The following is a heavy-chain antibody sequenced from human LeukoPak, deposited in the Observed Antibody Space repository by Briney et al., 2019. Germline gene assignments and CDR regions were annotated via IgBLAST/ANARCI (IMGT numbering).Heavy chain of an antibody. V-gene: IGHV3-30*04. CDR2: ISYDGSNK. D-gene: IGHD5-12*01. CDR3: ARDLAKTFDY. J-gene: IGHJ4*02. CDR1: GFTFSSYA. Sequence: GGSLRLPCAASGFTFSSYAMHWVRQAPGKGLEWVAVISYDGSNKYYADSVKGRFTISRDNSKNTLYLQMNSLRAEDTAVYYCARDLAKTFDYWGQGTLVTVSS.